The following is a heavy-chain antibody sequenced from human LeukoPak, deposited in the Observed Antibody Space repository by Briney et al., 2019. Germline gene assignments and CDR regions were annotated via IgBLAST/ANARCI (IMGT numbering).Heavy chain of an antibody. CDR1: GFTFSSYS. CDR2: ISSSSSYI. V-gene: IGHV3-21*06. Sequence: GGSLRLSCAASGFTFSSYSMNWVRQAPGKGLEWVSSISSSSSYIYYADSVKGRFTISRDNAKNSLYLQMNSLRAEDTAVYYCARDPKYSSYYYYYMDVWGKGTTVTVSS. D-gene: IGHD6-6*01. CDR3: ARDPKYSSYYYYYMDV. J-gene: IGHJ6*03.